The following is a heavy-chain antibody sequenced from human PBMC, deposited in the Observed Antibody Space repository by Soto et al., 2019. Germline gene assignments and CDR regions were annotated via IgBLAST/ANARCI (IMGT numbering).Heavy chain of an antibody. D-gene: IGHD3-3*01. CDR2: INAGNGNT. Sequence: ASVKVSCKASGYTFTSYAMHWVRQAPGQRLEWMGWINAGNGNTKYSQKFQGRVTITRDTSASTAYMELSSLRSEDTAVYYCARDLYYDFWSGPLVPNYCGMDVWVKGTMVTVTS. J-gene: IGHJ6*04. V-gene: IGHV1-3*01. CDR1: GYTFTSYA. CDR3: ARDLYYDFWSGPLVPNYCGMDV.